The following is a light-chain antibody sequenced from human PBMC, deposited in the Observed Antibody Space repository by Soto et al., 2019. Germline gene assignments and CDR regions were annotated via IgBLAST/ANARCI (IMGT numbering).Light chain of an antibody. J-gene: IGKJ4*01. CDR1: QVISSY. CDR2: AAS. V-gene: IGKV1-9*01. CDR3: QQHNSYPVT. Sequence: DIQLTQSPSFLSASVGDRVTITCRASQVISSYLAWYQQKPGKAPKLLIDAASTLQSEVPSRFSGSGSGTEFTLTISSLQPEDFATYYCQQHNSYPVTFGGGTKVQIK.